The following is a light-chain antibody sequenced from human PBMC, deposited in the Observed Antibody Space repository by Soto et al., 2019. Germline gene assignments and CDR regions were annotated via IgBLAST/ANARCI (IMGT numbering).Light chain of an antibody. Sequence: QPVLTQTPSVSGAPGQRITISCTGSSSNIGAGYDVHWYQQLPGTAPKLLIFGDSSRPSGVPDRFSDSKSGTSASLAITGLRSEDEADYYCQTYDSSLSMFVFGTGTKLTVL. V-gene: IGLV1-40*01. CDR3: QTYDSSLSMFV. J-gene: IGLJ1*01. CDR1: SSNIGAGYD. CDR2: GDS.